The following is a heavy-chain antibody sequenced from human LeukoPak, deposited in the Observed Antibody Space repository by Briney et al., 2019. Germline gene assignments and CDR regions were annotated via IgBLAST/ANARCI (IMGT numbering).Heavy chain of an antibody. V-gene: IGHV3-7*01. D-gene: IGHD6-13*01. CDR1: GFTFSTYM. J-gene: IGHJ3*02. Sequence: GGSLRLSCAASGFTFSTYMMTWVRQAPGKGLEWVAAIKEDGGEKYYVDSAKGRFTISRDNAKNTLHLQMNSLRAEDTAVYYCARGSSSWYNDAFDIWGQGTMVTVSS. CDR3: ARGSSSWYNDAFDI. CDR2: IKEDGGEK.